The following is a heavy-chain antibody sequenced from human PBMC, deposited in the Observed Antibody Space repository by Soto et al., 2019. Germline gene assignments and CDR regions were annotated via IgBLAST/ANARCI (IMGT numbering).Heavy chain of an antibody. J-gene: IGHJ4*02. CDR2: ISFNNNTI. V-gene: IGHV3-11*01. D-gene: IGHD6-6*01. Sequence: GGSLRLSCVASGFTFSDYYISWLRQAPGKGPEWLSYISFNNNTIYYDDSVRGRFTISRDNAKNSVFLQMNRLRVEDTAVYYCARDLGRIEAARFDYWGQGTLVTVSS. CDR3: ARDLGRIEAARFDY. CDR1: GFTFSDYY.